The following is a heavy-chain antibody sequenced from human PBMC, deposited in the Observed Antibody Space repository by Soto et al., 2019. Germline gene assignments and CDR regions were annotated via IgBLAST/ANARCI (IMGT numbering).Heavy chain of an antibody. CDR1: GFTFSSYS. V-gene: IGHV3-21*01. CDR3: AREVGASVTTCSYYYYYYMDV. J-gene: IGHJ6*03. Sequence: EVQLVESGGGLVKPGGSLRLSCAASGFTFSSYSMNWVRQAPGKGLEWVSSISSSSSYIYYADSVKGRFTISRDNAKNSLYLQMNSLRAEDTAVYYCAREVGASVTTCSYYYYYYMDVWGKGTTVTVSS. D-gene: IGHD4-4*01. CDR2: ISSSSSYI.